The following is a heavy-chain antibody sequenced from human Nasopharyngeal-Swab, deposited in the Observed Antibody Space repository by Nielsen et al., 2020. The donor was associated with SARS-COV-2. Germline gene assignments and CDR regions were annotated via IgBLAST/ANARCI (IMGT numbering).Heavy chain of an antibody. J-gene: IGHJ4*02. D-gene: IGHD5-12*01. CDR2: ISRSGTYI. V-gene: IGHV3-21*01. Sequence: GCQAPGKGLEWVSSISRSGTYINYADSVKGRFTISRDNAKNSLYLQLNSLRAGDTAVYYFARDRSGGPYDPLTPIDYWGQGTLVTVSS. CDR3: ARDRSGGPYDPLTPIDY.